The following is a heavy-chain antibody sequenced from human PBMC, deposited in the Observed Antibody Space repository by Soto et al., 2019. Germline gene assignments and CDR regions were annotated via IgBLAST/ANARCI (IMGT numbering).Heavy chain of an antibody. Sequence: GGSLRLSCAASGFTFSSYSMNWVRQAPGKGLEWVSYISSSSSTIYYADSVKGRFTISRDNAKNSLYLQMNSLRDEDTAVYYCARDSLPAYYYYGMDVWGQGTTVTVSS. D-gene: IGHD2-2*01. CDR1: GFTFSSYS. CDR2: ISSSSSTI. CDR3: ARDSLPAYYYYGMDV. J-gene: IGHJ6*02. V-gene: IGHV3-48*02.